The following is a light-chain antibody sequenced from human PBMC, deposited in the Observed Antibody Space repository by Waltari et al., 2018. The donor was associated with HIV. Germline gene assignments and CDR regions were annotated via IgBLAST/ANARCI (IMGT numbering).Light chain of an antibody. CDR2: DAF. J-gene: IGKJ4*01. CDR3: QQYDALPLT. Sequence: DIQMTQPPSSLSASLWDRVTITVQASQDILNFLNWYQQRPGKAPKRLIDDAFHLEPGFPSRFSGSGASTHVALTISSVQPEDGAKYYCQQYDALPLTCGGGTQV. V-gene: IGKV1-33*01. CDR1: QDILNF.